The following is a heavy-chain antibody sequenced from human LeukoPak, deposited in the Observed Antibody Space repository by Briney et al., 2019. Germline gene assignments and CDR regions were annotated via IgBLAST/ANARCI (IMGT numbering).Heavy chain of an antibody. D-gene: IGHD3-22*01. J-gene: IGHJ4*02. CDR3: TTSSFYYDSSGEFGY. Sequence: PGGSLRLSCAASGFTFSSSAMSWVRQAPGKGLEWVGRIKSKTDGGTTDYAAPVKGRFTISRDDSKNTLYLQMNSLKTEDTAVYYCTTSSFYYDSSGEFGYWGQGTLVTVSS. V-gene: IGHV3-15*01. CDR2: IKSKTDGGTT. CDR1: GFTFSSSA.